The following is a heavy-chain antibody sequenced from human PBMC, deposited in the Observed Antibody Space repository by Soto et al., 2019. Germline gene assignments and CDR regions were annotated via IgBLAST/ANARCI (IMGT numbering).Heavy chain of an antibody. J-gene: IGHJ4*02. D-gene: IGHD3-10*01. V-gene: IGHV4-4*02. CDR3: ARDPSRGFPDF. CDR1: GVSIDSANW. Sequence: QVQLQESGPGLVKPSGTLSLTCSVSGVSIDSANWWTWVRQPPGKGLEWIGEVYHTGITNYQPSFKSRVTISVDKSKNHSLKLNSVTAADTAVYYCARDPSRGFPDFWGQGTLVTVSP. CDR2: VYHTGIT.